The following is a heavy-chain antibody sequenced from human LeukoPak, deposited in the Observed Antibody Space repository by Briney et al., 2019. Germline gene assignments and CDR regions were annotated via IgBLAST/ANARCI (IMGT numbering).Heavy chain of an antibody. Sequence: GGSLRLSCAASGFAFSSYGMSWVRQAPGKGLEWVSAISGSGGSTYYADSVKGRFTISRDNAKNSLYLQMNSLRAEDTAVYYCARENIVVVPAAIGYYFDYWGQGTLVTVSS. CDR1: GFAFSSYG. D-gene: IGHD2-2*02. J-gene: IGHJ4*02. CDR3: ARENIVVVPAAIGYYFDY. CDR2: ISGSGGST. V-gene: IGHV3-23*01.